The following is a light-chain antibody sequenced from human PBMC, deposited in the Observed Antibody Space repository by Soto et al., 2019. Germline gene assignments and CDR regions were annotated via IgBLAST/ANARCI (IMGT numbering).Light chain of an antibody. CDR2: WAS. CDR1: QSGFKRFKGKTP. Sequence: DIVMTQSPGSLAVSLGETATINCKSSQSGFKRFKGKTPLAWFQQKPGQPPKVLIYWASSRESGVPDRFGGSRSGTDLTRTIGNLHADDVAGYYCQQYFTPPQTFGQGTTVEIK. J-gene: IGKJ2*01. CDR3: QQYFTPPQT. V-gene: IGKV4-1*01.